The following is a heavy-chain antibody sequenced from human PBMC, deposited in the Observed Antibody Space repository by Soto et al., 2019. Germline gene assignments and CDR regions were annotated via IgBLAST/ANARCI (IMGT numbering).Heavy chain of an antibody. CDR1: GFTFSSYA. D-gene: IGHD1-1*01. CDR3: ARELDRGFDG. CDR2: IAYDGRNK. Sequence: GGSLRLSCAASGFTFSSYAMHWVRQAPGQGLEWVAVIAYDGRNKYYADSVKGRFTISRDNSKNTLYLQMNSLRIEDTAVYYCARELDRGFDGWGQGTMVTVAS. J-gene: IGHJ4*02. V-gene: IGHV3-30*04.